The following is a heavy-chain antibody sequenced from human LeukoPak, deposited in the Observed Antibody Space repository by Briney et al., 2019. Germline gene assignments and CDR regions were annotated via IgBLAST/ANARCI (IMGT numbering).Heavy chain of an antibody. CDR3: ARDDPEMATIY. Sequence: SETLSLTCTVSGGSISSGGYYWSWIRQHPGKGLEWIGYIYYSGSTYYNPSLKSRVTISVDTSKNQFSLKLSSVTAADTAVYYCARDDPEMATIYRGQGTLVTVSS. D-gene: IGHD5-24*01. CDR1: GGSISSGGYY. J-gene: IGHJ4*02. CDR2: IYYSGST. V-gene: IGHV4-31*03.